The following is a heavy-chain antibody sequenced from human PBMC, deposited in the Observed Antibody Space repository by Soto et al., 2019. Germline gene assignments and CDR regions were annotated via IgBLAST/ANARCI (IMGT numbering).Heavy chain of an antibody. CDR2: VYCTGRV. J-gene: IGHJ3*01. CDR3: ARNPKAFGEYTVFDV. V-gene: IGHV4-31*03. CDR1: GGAIRRGGYH. D-gene: IGHD4-17*01. Sequence: QVQLQESGPSLVKPSQTLSLTCNVSGGAIRRGGYHWVWIRQHPEKGLDWIGHVYCTGRVFYNPSRGTRVDISLDNSNDCFSLQLTSVTAADTAIYYCARNPKAFGEYTVFDVWGHGTMVTVSS.